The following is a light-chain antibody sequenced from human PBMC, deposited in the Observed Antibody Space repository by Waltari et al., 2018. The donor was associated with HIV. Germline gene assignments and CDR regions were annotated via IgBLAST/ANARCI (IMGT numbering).Light chain of an antibody. J-gene: IGLJ2*01. V-gene: IGLV3-1*01. Sequence: SYELTQPPSVSVSPGQTASIPCSGDDLGEKFACWFQQTPGQSPVLIIYQDSKRPSGIPERFSGSNSGSTATLTVSGTQALDEADYYCQVWDGTTAVFGGGTRLAVL. CDR3: QVWDGTTAV. CDR2: QDS. CDR1: DLGEKF.